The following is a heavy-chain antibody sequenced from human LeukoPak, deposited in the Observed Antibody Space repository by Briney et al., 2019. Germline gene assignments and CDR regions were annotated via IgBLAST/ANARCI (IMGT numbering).Heavy chain of an antibody. Sequence: SETLSLTCAVSGGSISSNWWRWVRQPPGKGLEWIGEIEDRGNTNYNPSLKSRVTISVDKSKNQFSLKLSSLTAADTAVYYCARGKVATINWFDPWGQGTLVTVSS. CDR1: GGSISSNW. CDR2: IEDRGNT. CDR3: ARGKVATINWFDP. J-gene: IGHJ5*02. V-gene: IGHV4-4*02. D-gene: IGHD5-24*01.